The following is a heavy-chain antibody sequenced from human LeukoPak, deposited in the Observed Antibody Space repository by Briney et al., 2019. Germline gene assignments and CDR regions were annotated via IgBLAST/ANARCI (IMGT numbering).Heavy chain of an antibody. V-gene: IGHV4-59*12. J-gene: IGHJ3*02. CDR3: ARGYFNSSGYSNAFDI. D-gene: IGHD6-19*01. CDR1: GASISSSY. Sequence: SETLSLTCTVSGASISSSYWSWIRQPPGKGLEWIAYLHYSGSTNYNPSPKSRVATSVDTAKNQFSLQLSSVAAADTAVYYCARGYFNSSGYSNAFDIWGQGTMVTVSS. CDR2: LHYSGST.